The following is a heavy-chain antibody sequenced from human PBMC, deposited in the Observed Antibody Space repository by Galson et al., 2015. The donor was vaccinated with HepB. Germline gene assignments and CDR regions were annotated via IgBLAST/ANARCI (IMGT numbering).Heavy chain of an antibody. J-gene: IGHJ6*02. D-gene: IGHD5-18*01. Sequence: TLSLTCAVSGGSISSGGYSWSWIRQPPGKGLEWIGYIYHSGSTYYNPSLKSRVAISVDRSKNQFSLKLSSVTAADTAVYYCARVPNSYGYIYYGMDVWGQGTTVTVSS. V-gene: IGHV4-30-2*01. CDR1: GGSISSGGYS. CDR3: ARVPNSYGYIYYGMDV. CDR2: IYHSGST.